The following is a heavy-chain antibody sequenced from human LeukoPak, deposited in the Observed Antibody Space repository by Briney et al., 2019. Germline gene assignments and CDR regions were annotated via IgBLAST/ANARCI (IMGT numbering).Heavy chain of an antibody. CDR3: ARDLPAWEMAGNQYLDY. Sequence: ASVKVSCKASGYTFISYGISWVRQAPGQGLEWMGWISAYNGNTDYAQNLQGRVTMTTDTSTSTAYMELRSLRSEDTAVYYCARDLPAWEMAGNQYLDYWGQGTLVTVSS. V-gene: IGHV1-18*01. J-gene: IGHJ4*02. CDR1: GYTFISYG. D-gene: IGHD5-24*01. CDR2: ISAYNGNT.